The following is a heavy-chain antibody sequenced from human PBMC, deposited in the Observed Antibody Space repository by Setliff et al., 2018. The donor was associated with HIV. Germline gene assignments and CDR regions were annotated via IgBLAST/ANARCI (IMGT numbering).Heavy chain of an antibody. J-gene: IGHJ5*02. Sequence: ASVKVSCKASNYTLINYGVSWVRQAPGQGLEWMGWIGSYSGYTIYAQKFQDRLTMTTDTSTTTASMELRSLRSDDTAVYYCVRGHCNSDKCWYTWFDPWGQGTLVAVSS. CDR1: NYTLINYG. CDR3: VRGHCNSDKCWYTWFDP. V-gene: IGHV1-18*01. CDR2: IGSYSGYT. D-gene: IGHD2-2*01.